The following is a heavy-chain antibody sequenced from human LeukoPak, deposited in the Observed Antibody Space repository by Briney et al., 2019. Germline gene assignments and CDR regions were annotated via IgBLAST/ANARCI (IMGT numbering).Heavy chain of an antibody. Sequence: GGSLRLSCAASGFTFTTYAMHWVRQAPGKGLEWVAVISSDGTNQYYADSVKGRFTISRDNSKNTLYLQMNSLRAEDTAVYYCAKLNDNYYYYGMDVWGQGTTVTVSS. D-gene: IGHD1-1*01. V-gene: IGHV3-30*18. CDR2: ISSDGTNQ. CDR1: GFTFTTYA. CDR3: AKLNDNYYYYGMDV. J-gene: IGHJ6*02.